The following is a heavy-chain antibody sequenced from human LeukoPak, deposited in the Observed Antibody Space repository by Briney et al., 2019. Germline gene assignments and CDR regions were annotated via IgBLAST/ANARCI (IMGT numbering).Heavy chain of an antibody. CDR3: AKCLSDSSGYLDAFDI. J-gene: IGHJ3*02. CDR1: GFTFSSYE. V-gene: IGHV3-48*03. Sequence: GGSLRLSCAASGFTFSSYEMNWVRQAPGKGLEWVPYISSSGSTIYYADSVKGRFTISRDNSKNTLYLQMNSLRAEDTAVYYCAKCLSDSSGYLDAFDIWGQGTMVTVSS. D-gene: IGHD3-22*01. CDR2: ISSSGSTI.